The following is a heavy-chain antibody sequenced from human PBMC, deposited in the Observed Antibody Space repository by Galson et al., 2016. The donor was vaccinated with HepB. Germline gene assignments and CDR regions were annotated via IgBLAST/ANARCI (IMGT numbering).Heavy chain of an antibody. CDR1: GFSLTNDDTC. Sequence: PALVKPTQTLALTCTFSGFSLTNDDTCVGWIRQPPGKALEWLALIDWDGDQYYSASLKARLTIAKDPSKNQVMLTLTNMGPVDTATYYCPRMIWGGTDNNWFDSWGQGNPVTVSS. CDR3: PRMIWGGTDNNWFDS. V-gene: IGHV2-70*01. D-gene: IGHD3-3*01. J-gene: IGHJ5*01. CDR2: IDWDGDQ.